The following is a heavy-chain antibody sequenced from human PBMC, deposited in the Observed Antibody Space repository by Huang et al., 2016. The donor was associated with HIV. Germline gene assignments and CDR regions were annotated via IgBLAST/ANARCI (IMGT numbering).Heavy chain of an antibody. CDR1: GYTLTELS. D-gene: IGHD2-21*01. Sequence: QVQLVQSGAEVKKPGASVKVSCKVSGYTLTELSIHWVRQAPGTELEWMEGFAPQHDETKYAQNYRGRVNMTEEKSTDTAYMELNSRRSEETAVYYCETRFDTYYDIWGQGTMVIASS. V-gene: IGHV1-24*01. CDR3: ETRFDTYYDI. J-gene: IGHJ3*02. CDR2: FAPQHDET.